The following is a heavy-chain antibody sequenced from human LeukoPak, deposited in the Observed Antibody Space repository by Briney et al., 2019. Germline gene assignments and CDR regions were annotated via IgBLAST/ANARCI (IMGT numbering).Heavy chain of an antibody. V-gene: IGHV3-15*01. CDR1: GFAFSNAW. CDR3: AKGNLRGPPPIIDY. J-gene: IGHJ4*02. CDR2: IKSKTNGGTT. Sequence: GGSLRLSCAASGFAFSNAWMSWVRQAPGKGLEWVGRIKSKTNGGTTDYAAPVKGRFTISRDDSKNMLFLQMNTLKTEDTAVYYCAKGNLRGPPPIIDYWGQGTLVTVSS. D-gene: IGHD5/OR15-5a*01.